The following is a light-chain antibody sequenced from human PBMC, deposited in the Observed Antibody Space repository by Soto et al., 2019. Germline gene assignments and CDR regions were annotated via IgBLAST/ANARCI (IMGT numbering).Light chain of an antibody. CDR3: QQYGRSPPWT. V-gene: IGKV1-5*01. CDR1: QRFSTW. CDR2: DAS. Sequence: DIQMTQSPSTLSASVGDRVTITCRASQRFSTWLAWYQQKPGKAPRLLIYDASSLEGGVPDRFSGSGSGTDFTLTISRLEPEDFAVYYCQQYGRSPPWTFGQGTKVEIK. J-gene: IGKJ1*01.